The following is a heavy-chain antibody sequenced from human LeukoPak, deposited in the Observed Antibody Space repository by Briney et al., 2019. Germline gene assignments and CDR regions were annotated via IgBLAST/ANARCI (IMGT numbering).Heavy chain of an antibody. CDR1: GYTFTSYD. D-gene: IGHD3-10*01. J-gene: IGHJ6*02. Sequence: ASVEVSCKASGYTFTSYDINWVRQATGQGLEWMGWMNPNSGNTGYAQKFQGRVTMTRNTSISTAYMELSSLRSEDTAVYYCAMVRGVIILRGKDYHYYYGMDVWGQGTTVTVSS. CDR2: MNPNSGNT. CDR3: AMVRGVIILRGKDYHYYYGMDV. V-gene: IGHV1-8*01.